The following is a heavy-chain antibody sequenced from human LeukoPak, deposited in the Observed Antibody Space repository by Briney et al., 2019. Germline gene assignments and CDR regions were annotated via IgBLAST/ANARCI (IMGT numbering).Heavy chain of an antibody. V-gene: IGHV1-18*01. CDR1: GYTFTSYG. D-gene: IGHD3-22*01. CDR2: ISAYNGNT. Sequence: ASVKVSCKASGYTFTSYGISWVRQAPGQGLEWMGWISAYNGNTNYAQKLQGRVTMTTDTSTSTAYMELRSLRSDDTAVYYCARDDYYDSSGYFPDAFDIWGQGTMVTVSS. J-gene: IGHJ3*02. CDR3: ARDDYYDSSGYFPDAFDI.